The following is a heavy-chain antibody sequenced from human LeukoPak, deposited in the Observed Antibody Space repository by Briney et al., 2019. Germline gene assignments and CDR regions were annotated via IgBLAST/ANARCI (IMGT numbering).Heavy chain of an antibody. CDR3: ARAGYSSGWYNGLDV. CDR1: GFTFSSYG. V-gene: IGHV3-30-3*01. Sequence: PARSLRLSCAASGFTFSSYGIHWVRQAPGKGLEWVAIISYDGSNKYYADSVKGRFTISRDTSKNTLYLQMNSLRAEDTAVYYCARAGYSSGWYNGLDVWGQGTTVTVSS. D-gene: IGHD6-19*01. J-gene: IGHJ6*02. CDR2: ISYDGSNK.